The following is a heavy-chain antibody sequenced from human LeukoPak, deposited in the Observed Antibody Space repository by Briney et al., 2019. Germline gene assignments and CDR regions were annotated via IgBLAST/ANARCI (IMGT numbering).Heavy chain of an antibody. CDR2: IWYDGSNK. V-gene: IGHV3-30*02. CDR1: GFTFSSYG. CDR3: AKTVVPAATVGNWFDP. D-gene: IGHD2-2*01. J-gene: IGHJ5*02. Sequence: PGGSLRLSCAASGFTFSSYGMHWVRQAPGKGLEWVAVIWYDGSNKYYADSVKGRFTISRDNSKNTLYLQMNSLIAEDTAVYYCAKTVVPAATVGNWFDPWGQGTLVTVSS.